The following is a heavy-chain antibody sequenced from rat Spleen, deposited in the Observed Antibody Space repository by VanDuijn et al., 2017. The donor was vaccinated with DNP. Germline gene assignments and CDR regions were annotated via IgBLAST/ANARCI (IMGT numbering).Heavy chain of an antibody. J-gene: IGHJ3*01. V-gene: IGHV5-46*01. CDR1: GFTFSSFP. D-gene: IGHD4-3*01. CDR3: AVGKFGVFDY. Sequence: EVQLVESGGNLVQPGGSMKLSCAASGFTFSSFPMAWVRQAPTKGLEWVATISTSGGSTYYRDSVKGRFTISRDNAKSTLYLQMNSLRSEDTATYYCAVGKFGVFDYWGQGTLVTVSS. CDR2: ISTSGGST.